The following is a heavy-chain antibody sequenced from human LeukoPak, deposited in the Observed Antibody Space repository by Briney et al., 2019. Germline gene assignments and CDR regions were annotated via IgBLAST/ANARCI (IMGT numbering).Heavy chain of an antibody. V-gene: IGHV4-34*01. J-gene: IGHJ4*02. CDR1: GGSFIDSY. D-gene: IGHD6-19*01. CDR3: ARDIDSSGWLYYFDY. Sequence: SETLSLTCAVYGGSFIDSYWSWIRQPPGKGPEWIGEINPSGGTNYNPSLKSRLTISIETSKSQFSLKLTSMTAADTAVYYCARDIDSSGWLYYFDYWGQGTLVTVSS. CDR2: INPSGGT.